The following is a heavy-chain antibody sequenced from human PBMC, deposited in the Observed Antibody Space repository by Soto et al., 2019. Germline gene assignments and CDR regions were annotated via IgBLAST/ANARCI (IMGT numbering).Heavy chain of an antibody. CDR3: ARDTGGSYDY. J-gene: IGHJ4*02. V-gene: IGHV3-72*01. Sequence: EVQLVESGGGLVQPGGSLRLSCAASGFTFDDYYMDWVRQVPGKGPEWIGRTRNKANNYAPEYVAPVKDRFIISRDISKDSMYLQMHSLKAEDTAVYYCARDTGGSYDYWGQGALVIVSS. CDR1: GFTFDDYY. D-gene: IGHD3-16*01. CDR2: TRNKANNYAP.